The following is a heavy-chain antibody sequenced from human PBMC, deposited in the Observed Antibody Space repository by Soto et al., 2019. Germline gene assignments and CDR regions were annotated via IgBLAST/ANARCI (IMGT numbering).Heavy chain of an antibody. Sequence: SETLSLTCTVSNGSLSSYYWSWIRQPPEKGLEWIGYIYYSGSTNYNPSLKSRVTISVDTSKNQFSLSLTSVTATDTAVYYCARDQYYDFWSGYYNGYYYGMDVWGQGTTVT. J-gene: IGHJ6*02. CDR2: IYYSGST. CDR3: ARDQYYDFWSGYYNGYYYGMDV. CDR1: NGSLSSYY. V-gene: IGHV4-59*01. D-gene: IGHD3-3*01.